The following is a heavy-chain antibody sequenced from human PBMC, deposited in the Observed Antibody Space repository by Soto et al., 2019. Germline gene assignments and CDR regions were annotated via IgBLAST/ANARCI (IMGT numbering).Heavy chain of an antibody. J-gene: IGHJ6*02. Sequence: NPSETLSLTCTVSGGSISSYYWSWIGQPPGKGLEWIGYIYYSGSTNYNPSLKSRVTISVDTSKNQFSLKLSSVTAADTAVYYCARDHTSITGTTASGYYGMDVWGQGTTVTVSS. V-gene: IGHV4-59*01. CDR2: IYYSGST. D-gene: IGHD1-7*01. CDR1: GGSISSYY. CDR3: ARDHTSITGTTASGYYGMDV.